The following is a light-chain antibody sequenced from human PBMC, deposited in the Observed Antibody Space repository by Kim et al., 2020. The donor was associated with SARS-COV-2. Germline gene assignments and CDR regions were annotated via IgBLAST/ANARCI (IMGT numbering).Light chain of an antibody. J-gene: IGLJ2*01. CDR2: RDD. CDR3: QAWDPYIVV. V-gene: IGLV3-1*01. CDR1: ELGRNY. Sequence: GSPGQTVSITCSGNELGRNYASWYQQRPGQSPLLVIYRDDKRPSGIPERFSGSTSGNTATLTISGTQPMDEADYYCQAWDPYIVVFGGGNQLTVL.